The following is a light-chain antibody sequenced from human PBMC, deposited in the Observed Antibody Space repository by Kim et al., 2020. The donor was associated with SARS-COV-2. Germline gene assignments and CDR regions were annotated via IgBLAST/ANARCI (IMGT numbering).Light chain of an antibody. CDR3: QQRGNWPFT. J-gene: IGKJ4*01. Sequence: LSPEERATLSCSASHNVYNYLAWYQQKPGQAPRLLIYDASNRATGLAARFSGSGSGTDFTLTINNLEPEDSAVYYCQQRGNWPFTFGGGTKVDIK. CDR2: DAS. CDR1: HNVYNY. V-gene: IGKV3-11*01.